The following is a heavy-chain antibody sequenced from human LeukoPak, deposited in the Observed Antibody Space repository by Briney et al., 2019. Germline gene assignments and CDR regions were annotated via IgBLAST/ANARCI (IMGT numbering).Heavy chain of an antibody. CDR1: GFTFSSYA. J-gene: IGHJ4*02. CDR2: ISSDNT. Sequence: GGSLRLSCAASGFTFSSYAMSWVRQAPGKGLEWVSAISSDNTYYADSVKGRFTISRDNSKNTLYLQMNSLRAEDTAVYYCAIQLWPLRHYFDYWGQGTLVTVSS. CDR3: AIQLWPLRHYFDY. D-gene: IGHD5-18*01. V-gene: IGHV3-23*01.